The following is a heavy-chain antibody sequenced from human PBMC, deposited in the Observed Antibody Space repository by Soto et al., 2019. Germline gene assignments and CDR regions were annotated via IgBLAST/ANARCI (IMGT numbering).Heavy chain of an antibody. CDR1: GGSISSYY. Sequence: PSETLSLTCTVSGGSISSYYWSWIRQPPGKGLEWIGYFYYSGSTNYNPSLKSRVTISVDTSKNQFSLKLSSVTAADTAVYYCARGGWKLFDYWGQGTLVTVS. J-gene: IGHJ4*02. V-gene: IGHV4-59*01. CDR3: ARGGWKLFDY. CDR2: FYYSGST. D-gene: IGHD6-19*01.